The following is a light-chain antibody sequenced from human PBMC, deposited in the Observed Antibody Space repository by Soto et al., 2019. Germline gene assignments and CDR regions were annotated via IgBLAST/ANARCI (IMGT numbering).Light chain of an antibody. CDR3: LQHNSYPLT. J-gene: IGKJ3*01. CDR2: LAS. V-gene: IGKV1-17*01. Sequence: IQMTHSPSSLSASVLYRVTITCLASQGIRNDLGWYQQRPGKAPKRLIYLASSLQSGVPSRFSGSGSGTEFTLTISRLQPEDSATYYCLQHNSYPLTFGPGTKVDIK. CDR1: QGIRND.